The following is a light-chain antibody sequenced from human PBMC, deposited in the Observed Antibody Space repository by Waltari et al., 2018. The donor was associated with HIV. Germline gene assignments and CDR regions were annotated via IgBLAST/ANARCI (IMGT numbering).Light chain of an antibody. Sequence: QSALTQPPSASGSPGQSVTISCTGASSDLGVYNSVSWYQQRPGKAPKLMIYEVSKRPSGVSNRFSGSKSGNTASLTISGLQAEDEADYYCCSYAGSSTYVFGTGTKVTVL. V-gene: IGLV2-23*02. J-gene: IGLJ1*01. CDR3: CSYAGSSTYV. CDR2: EVS. CDR1: SSDLGVYNS.